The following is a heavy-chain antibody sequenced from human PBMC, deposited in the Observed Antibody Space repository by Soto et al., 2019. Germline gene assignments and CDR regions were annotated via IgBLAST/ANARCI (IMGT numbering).Heavy chain of an antibody. V-gene: IGHV3-23*01. J-gene: IGHJ4*02. CDR1: GFTFDNYG. CDR2: FSGNGFII. D-gene: IGHD3-9*01. CDR3: AKEGPFNYDILTAYFDH. Sequence: GGSLRLSCVVSGFTFDNYGISWVRQAPGKGLEWVSGFSGNGFIIQYADSVKGRFTISRDKSKNTLYLQMNFVKVEDTAVYYCAKEGPFNYDILTAYFDHWGQGALVTVSS.